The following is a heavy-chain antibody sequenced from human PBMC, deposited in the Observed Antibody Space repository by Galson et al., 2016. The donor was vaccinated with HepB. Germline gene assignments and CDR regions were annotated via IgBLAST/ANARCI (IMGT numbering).Heavy chain of an antibody. J-gene: IGHJ3*02. CDR2: MSYDGNKK. Sequence: SLRLSCAASGFTFSNYGMHWVRQAPGKGLEWVAVMSYDGNKKCYADSAKGRFTISRDVSKNTLSLQMNSLRPEDTAVYYCATLAATGAFDIWGHGTMVTVSS. CDR3: ATLAATGAFDI. D-gene: IGHD2-15*01. CDR1: GFTFSNYG. V-gene: IGHV3-30*03.